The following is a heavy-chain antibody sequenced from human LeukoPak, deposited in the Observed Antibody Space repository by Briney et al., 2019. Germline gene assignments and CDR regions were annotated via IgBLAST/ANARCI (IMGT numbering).Heavy chain of an antibody. CDR1: GFTFSDYY. CDR3: ARRQVVGGNYYGIDV. V-gene: IGHV3-11*03. J-gene: IGHJ6*02. CDR2: ISSSSSYT. D-gene: IGHD2-15*01. Sequence: HGGSLRLSCAASGFTFSDYYMSWIRQAPGKGLEWVSYISSSSSYTNYAESVKGRFTISRDNAKNSLHLQMNSLRAEDTAVYYCARRQVVGGNYYGIDVWGQGTTITVSS.